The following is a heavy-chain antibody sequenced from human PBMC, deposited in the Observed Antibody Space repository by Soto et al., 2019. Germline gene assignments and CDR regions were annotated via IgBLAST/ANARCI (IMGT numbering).Heavy chain of an antibody. CDR1: GFTFTSYD. J-gene: IGHJ5*02. CDR3: ARGLQGGMVVTASNWFDP. D-gene: IGHD2-21*02. Sequence: GASVKVSCKASGFTFTSYDINWVRQATGQGLEWMGGIIPIFGTANYAQKFQGRVTITADESTSTAYMELSSLRSEDTAVYYCARGLQGGMVVTASNWFDPWGQGTLVTVSS. CDR2: IIPIFGTA. V-gene: IGHV1-69*13.